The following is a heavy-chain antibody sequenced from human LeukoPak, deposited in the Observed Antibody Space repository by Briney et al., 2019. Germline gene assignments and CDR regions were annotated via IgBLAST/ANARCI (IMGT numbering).Heavy chain of an antibody. V-gene: IGHV4-34*01. CDR2: INHSAST. CDR3: ARGLNYYDNSDHYYLDY. CDR1: GGSFSGYC. Sequence: SETLSLTCAVYGGSFSGYCWIWIRQPPGKGLEWIGEINHSASTNYNPSLKSRVTISVDTSRNQFSLKLSSVTAADTAVYYCARGLNYYDNSDHYYLDYWGQGTLVTVSS. D-gene: IGHD3-22*01. J-gene: IGHJ4*02.